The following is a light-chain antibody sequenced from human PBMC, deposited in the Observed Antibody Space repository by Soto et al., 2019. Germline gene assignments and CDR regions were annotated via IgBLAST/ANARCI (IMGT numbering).Light chain of an antibody. J-gene: IGKJ5*01. Sequence: IVMTQSPLSLPVTPGEPASISCRSSQSLLYSNGYNYLDWYLQRPGQSPQLLIYLGSNRAPGVPDRFSGSGSGTDFTLKISRVEAEDVGVYYCMQGVQDLTFGQGTRLEIK. CDR1: QSLLYSNGYNY. CDR2: LGS. CDR3: MQGVQDLT. V-gene: IGKV2-28*01.